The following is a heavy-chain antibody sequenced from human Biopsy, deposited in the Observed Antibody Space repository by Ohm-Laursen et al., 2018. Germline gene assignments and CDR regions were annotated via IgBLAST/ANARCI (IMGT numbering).Heavy chain of an antibody. D-gene: IGHD1-26*01. V-gene: IGHV1-69*13. J-gene: IGHJ4*02. CDR3: ARGPHSGSHSCFDY. Sequence: SVKASCKASGGTFINYAISWVRQAPGQGLEWMGGIIPMFGTADYAQMFQGRVTISADESTSTSYMELSSLTTEDTAIYYCARGPHSGSHSCFDYWGRGTLVTVSS. CDR2: IIPMFGTA. CDR1: GGTFINYA.